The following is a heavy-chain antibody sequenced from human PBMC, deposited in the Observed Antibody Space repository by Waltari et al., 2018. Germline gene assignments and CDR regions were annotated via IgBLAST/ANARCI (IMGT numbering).Heavy chain of an antibody. J-gene: IGHJ6*02. CDR3: ARVRVGTIHYGLDV. D-gene: IGHD1-26*01. Sequence: QVQLVQSGAEVKKPGSSVKVSGKASGGPFGTDTFFWVRQAPGQGLEWMGRLIPVFGGPHYAQNFQDRLTITAHRSTNTVYMELSTLRSEDTAVYYCARVRVGTIHYGLDVWGQGTTVTVSS. CDR1: GGPFGTDT. V-gene: IGHV1-69*08. CDR2: LIPVFGGP.